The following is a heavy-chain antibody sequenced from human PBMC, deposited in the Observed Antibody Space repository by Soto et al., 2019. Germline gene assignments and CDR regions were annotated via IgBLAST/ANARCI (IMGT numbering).Heavy chain of an antibody. CDR2: IYSGGST. CDR1: GFTLSRYT. D-gene: IGHD3-22*01. J-gene: IGHJ1*01. V-gene: IGHV3-53*01. CDR3: ARDRVESGYPEYFQH. Sequence: GGSLRLSCAASGFTLSRYTMSWVRQAPGKGLEWVSVIYSGGSTYYADSVKGRFTISRDNSKNTLYLQMNSLRAEDTAVYYCARDRVESGYPEYFQHWGQGTLDTVSS.